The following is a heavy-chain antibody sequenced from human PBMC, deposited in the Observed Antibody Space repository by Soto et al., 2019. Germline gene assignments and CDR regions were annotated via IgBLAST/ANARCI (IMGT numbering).Heavy chain of an antibody. Sequence: EVQLLESGGGLVQPGGSLRLSCAASGFTFNNYAMTWVRQAPGKGLEWVSAISGGGDTTSYADSVKGRFTVSRDGSKSTLYLQMSSLRAEDPALYYCAKGRGGSGSLPPRVDFWGQGTLVTVSS. CDR3: AKGRGGSGSLPPRVDF. V-gene: IGHV3-23*01. CDR1: GFTFNNYA. CDR2: ISGGGDTT. D-gene: IGHD3-10*01. J-gene: IGHJ4*02.